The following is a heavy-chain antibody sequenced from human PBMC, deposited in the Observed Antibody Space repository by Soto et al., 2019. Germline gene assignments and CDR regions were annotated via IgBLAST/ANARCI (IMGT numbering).Heavy chain of an antibody. CDR1: GFSLSTSGMC. V-gene: IGHV2-70*01. CDR2: IDWDDDK. J-gene: IGHJ4*02. CDR3: ARKLYTSGLLGGYYDY. D-gene: IGHD3-10*01. Sequence: ESGPTLVNPTQTLTLTCTFSGFSLSTSGMCVSWIRQPPGRALEWLALIDWDDDKYYSTSLKTRLTISKDTSKNQVVLTMTNMDPVDTATYYCARKLYTSGLLGGYYDYWGQGTLVTVSS.